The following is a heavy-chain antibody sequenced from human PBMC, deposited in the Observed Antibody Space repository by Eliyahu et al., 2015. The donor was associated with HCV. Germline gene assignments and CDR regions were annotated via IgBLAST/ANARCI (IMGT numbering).Heavy chain of an antibody. V-gene: IGHV4-59*01. J-gene: IGHJ2*01. CDR2: IYYSGST. Sequence: QVQLQESGPGLVKPSETLSLTCTVSGGSISSYYWSWIRQPPGKGLEWIGYIYYSGSTNYNPSLKSRVTISVDTSKNQFSLKLSSVTAADTAVYYCARGQLVSGYWYFDLWGRGTLVTVSS. CDR3: ARGQLVSGYWYFDL. CDR1: GGSISSYY. D-gene: IGHD6-6*01.